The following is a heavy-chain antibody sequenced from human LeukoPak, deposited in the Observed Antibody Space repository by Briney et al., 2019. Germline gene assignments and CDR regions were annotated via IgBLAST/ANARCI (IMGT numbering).Heavy chain of an antibody. J-gene: IGHJ4*02. D-gene: IGHD3-22*01. V-gene: IGHV3-21*01. Sequence: PAETLSLTCTVSGYSISSGYYWSWIRQPPGKGLEWVSSISSSSSYIYYADSVKGRFTISRDNAKNSLYLQMNSLRAEDTAVYYCARVVWDSSGYYIDFWGQGTLVTVSS. CDR3: ARVVWDSSGYYIDF. CDR2: ISSSSSYI. CDR1: GYSISSGYY.